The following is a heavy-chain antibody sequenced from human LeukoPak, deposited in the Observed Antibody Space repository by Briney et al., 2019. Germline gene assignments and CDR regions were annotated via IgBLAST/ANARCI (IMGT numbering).Heavy chain of an antibody. J-gene: IGHJ4*02. CDR2: VSGDGSKT. CDR3: ARVRFCNSAGCYSFFDF. V-gene: IGHV3-74*01. D-gene: IGHD2-2*01. CDR1: GFTFSDYY. Sequence: PGGSLRLSCAASGFTFSDYYMHWVRRTPGKGLVWVSRVSGDGSKTDYADSVKGRFTISRDNARNTLYLQMNSLRDEDTAVYYCARVRFCNSAGCYSFFDFWGQGTLVTVSS.